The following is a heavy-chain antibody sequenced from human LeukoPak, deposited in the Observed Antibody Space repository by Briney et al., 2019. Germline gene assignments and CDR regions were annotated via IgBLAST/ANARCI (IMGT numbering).Heavy chain of an antibody. CDR1: GFTFSSYA. V-gene: IGHV3-30-3*01. CDR3: AKDHNGDYGLSIDY. Sequence: PGGSLRLSCAASGFTFSSYAMHWVRQAPGKGLEWVAVISYDGSNKYYADSVKGRFTISRDNSKNTLYLQMNSLRAEDTAVYYCAKDHNGDYGLSIDYWGQGTLVTVSS. D-gene: IGHD4-17*01. CDR2: ISYDGSNK. J-gene: IGHJ4*02.